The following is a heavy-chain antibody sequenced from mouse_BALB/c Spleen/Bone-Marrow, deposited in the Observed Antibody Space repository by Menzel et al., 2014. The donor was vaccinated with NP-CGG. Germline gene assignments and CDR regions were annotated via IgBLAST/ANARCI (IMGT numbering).Heavy chain of an antibody. CDR3: ARSSYFDY. J-gene: IGHJ2*01. V-gene: IGHV1S29*02. CDR1: GYTFTDYN. CDR2: IYPFNGGT. Sequence: LMESGTSVKISCKASGYTFTDYNVHCVKQSHGKSLEWIGYIYPFNGGTDYNQKFKSKPTMTVDKSSSTEYMELRNLTSEDSAVYYCARSSYFDYWGQGTTLTVSS. D-gene: IGHD1-1*01.